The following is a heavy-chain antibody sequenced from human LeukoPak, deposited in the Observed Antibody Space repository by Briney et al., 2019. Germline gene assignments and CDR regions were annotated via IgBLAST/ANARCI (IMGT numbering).Heavy chain of an antibody. D-gene: IGHD6-13*01. CDR1: GFTFSDYY. CDR2: ISSSGSTI. CDR3: ASGGIAAADHFDY. V-gene: IGHV3-11*01. J-gene: IGHJ4*02. Sequence: AGGSLRLSCAAPGFTFSDYYMSWIRQAPGKGLEWVSYISSSGSTIYYADSVKGRFTISRDNAKNSLYLQMNSLRAEDTAVYYCASGGIAAADHFDYWGQGTLVTVSS.